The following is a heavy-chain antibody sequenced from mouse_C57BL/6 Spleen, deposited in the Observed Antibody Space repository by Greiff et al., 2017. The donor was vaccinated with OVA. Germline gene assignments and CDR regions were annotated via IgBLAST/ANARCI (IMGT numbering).Heavy chain of an antibody. CDR2: IDPSDSYT. CDR3: ARREPHAMDY. CDR1: GYTFTSYW. Sequence: VQLQQPGAELVKPGASVKLSCKASGYTFTSYWMQWVKQRPGQGLEWIGEIDPSDSYTNYNQKFKGKATLTVDTSSSTAYMQLSSLTSEDSAVYYCARREPHAMDYWGQGTSVTVSS. V-gene: IGHV1-50*01. J-gene: IGHJ4*01.